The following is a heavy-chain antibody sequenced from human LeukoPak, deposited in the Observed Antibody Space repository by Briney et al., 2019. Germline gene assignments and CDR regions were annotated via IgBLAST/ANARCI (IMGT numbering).Heavy chain of an antibody. CDR2: ISGSGGST. V-gene: IGHV3-23*01. D-gene: IGHD2-15*01. CDR1: GFAFSSYA. CDR3: AKLSVQVVAGNFDY. Sequence: GGPLRLSCAASGFAFSSYAMSWVRQSPGKGLGWVSAISGSGGSTYYADSVKGRFTISRGNSKNTLYLQLNSLRAEDTAVYYCAKLSVQVVAGNFDYWGQGTLVTVSS. J-gene: IGHJ4*02.